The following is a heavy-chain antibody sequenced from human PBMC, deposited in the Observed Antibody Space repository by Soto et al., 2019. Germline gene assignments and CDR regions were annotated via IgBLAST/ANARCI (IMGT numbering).Heavy chain of an antibody. CDR2: IIPIFGTA. D-gene: IGHD2-2*02. J-gene: IGHJ6*02. CDR3: ARDEDIVVVPAAIHYYYGMDV. Sequence: ASVKVSCKASGGTFSSYAISWVRQAPGQGLEWMGGIIPIFGTANYAQKFQGRVTITADKSTSTAYMELSSLRSEDTAVYYCARDEDIVVVPAAIHYYYGMDVWGQGITVTVSS. V-gene: IGHV1-69*06. CDR1: GGTFSSYA.